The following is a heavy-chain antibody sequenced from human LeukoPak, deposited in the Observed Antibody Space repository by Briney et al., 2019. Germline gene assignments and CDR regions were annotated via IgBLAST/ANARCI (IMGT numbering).Heavy chain of an antibody. CDR3: AKVLMYSGSYRPFDY. V-gene: IGHV3-21*04. D-gene: IGHD1-26*01. Sequence: GGSLRLSCAASGFTFSSYSMNWVRQAPGKGLEWVSSISSSSSYIYYADSVKGRFTISRDNAKNTLYLQMNSLRAEDTAVYFCAKVLMYSGSYRPFDYWAREPWSPSPQ. J-gene: IGHJ4*02. CDR2: ISSSSSYI. CDR1: GFTFSSYS.